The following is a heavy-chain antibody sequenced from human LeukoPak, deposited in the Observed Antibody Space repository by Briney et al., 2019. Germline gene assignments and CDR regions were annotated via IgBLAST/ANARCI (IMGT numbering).Heavy chain of an antibody. CDR3: AKGRGLFPSSNDY. CDR2: LTGSGANT. Sequence: GGSLRLSCAASGFTCRSYAMTWVRQAPGKGLEWVSSLTGSGANTYYADSVKGRFTISRDNSKSTLYLQMNSLRAEDTAVYYCAKGRGLFPSSNDYWGQGTLVTVSS. CDR1: GFTCRSYA. V-gene: IGHV3-23*01. D-gene: IGHD3-10*01. J-gene: IGHJ4*02.